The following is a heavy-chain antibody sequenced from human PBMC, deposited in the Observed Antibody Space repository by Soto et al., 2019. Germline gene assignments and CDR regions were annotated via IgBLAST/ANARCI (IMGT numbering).Heavy chain of an antibody. Sequence: GASVKLSCTDSGYTFTSYAMHWVRQAPGQRLEWMGWINAGNGNTKYSQKFQGRVTITRDTSASTAYMELSSLRSEDTAVYYCASSYSNYALIDYYYYGMDVWGQGTTVTVSS. CDR2: INAGNGNT. D-gene: IGHD4-4*01. CDR3: ASSYSNYALIDYYYYGMDV. CDR1: GYTFTSYA. V-gene: IGHV1-3*01. J-gene: IGHJ6*02.